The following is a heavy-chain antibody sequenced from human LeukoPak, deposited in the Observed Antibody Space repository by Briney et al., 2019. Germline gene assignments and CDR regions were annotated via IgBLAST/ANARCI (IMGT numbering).Heavy chain of an antibody. CDR3: ARVAAACTGIFVNFYYSMDI. J-gene: IGHJ6*03. Sequence: GGSLRLSCVASGFTFSSRDWMTWVRQAPGKGLEWVANIKQDGSEKNYVDSVKGRFAISRDNAKNSVDLQMNSLRVEDTAVYHCARVAAACTGIFVNFYYSMDIWGKGTTVTISS. V-gene: IGHV3-7*01. CDR1: GFTFSSRDW. CDR2: IKQDGSEK. D-gene: IGHD6-13*01.